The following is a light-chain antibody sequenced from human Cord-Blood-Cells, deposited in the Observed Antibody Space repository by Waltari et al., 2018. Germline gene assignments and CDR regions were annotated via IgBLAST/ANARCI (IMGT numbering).Light chain of an antibody. J-gene: IGLJ3*02. V-gene: IGLV2-14*01. CDR2: DVS. Sequence: QSALTQPASVSGFPGQSITISCTGTSSDVGGYNYVSWYQQHPGKAPKLMIYDVSKRPSGVSTRFSGSKSGNTASLTISGLQAEDEADYYCSSYTSSSTWVFVGGTKLTV. CDR1: SSDVGGYNY. CDR3: SSYTSSSTWV.